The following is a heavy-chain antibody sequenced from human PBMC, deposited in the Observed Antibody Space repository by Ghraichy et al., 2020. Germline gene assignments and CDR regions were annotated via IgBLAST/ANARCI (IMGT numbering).Heavy chain of an antibody. Sequence: SETLSLTCTVSGGSISSSSYYWGWIRQPPGKGLEWIGSIYYSGSTYYNPSLKSRVTISVDTSKNQFSLKLSSVTAADTAVYYCASQSHLGYWLYYFDYWGQGTLVTVSS. CDR1: GGSISSSSYY. CDR2: IYYSGST. D-gene: IGHD5-12*01. CDR3: ASQSHLGYWLYYFDY. V-gene: IGHV4-39*01. J-gene: IGHJ4*02.